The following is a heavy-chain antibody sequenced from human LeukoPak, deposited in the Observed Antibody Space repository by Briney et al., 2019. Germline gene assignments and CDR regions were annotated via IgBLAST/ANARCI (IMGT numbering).Heavy chain of an antibody. J-gene: IGHJ4*02. CDR1: GYTFTGYY. V-gene: IGHV1-2*04. Sequence: ASVKVSCKASGYTFTGYYMHWVRQAPGQGLEWMGWINPNSGGTNYAQKFQGWVTMTRDTSISTAYMELSRLRSDDTAVYYCARVNSSWYPLFGYWGQGTLVTVSS. D-gene: IGHD6-13*01. CDR2: INPNSGGT. CDR3: ARVNSSWYPLFGY.